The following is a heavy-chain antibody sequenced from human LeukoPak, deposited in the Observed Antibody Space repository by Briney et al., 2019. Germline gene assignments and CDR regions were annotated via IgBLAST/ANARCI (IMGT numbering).Heavy chain of an antibody. Sequence: SETLSLTCTVSGGSISSYYWSWIRQPPGKGLEWIGYIYYSGSTNYNPSLKSRVTISVDTSKNQFSLKLSSVTAADTAVYYCARRGVRMVTTSRYFDYWGQGTLVTVSS. CDR3: ARRGVRMVTTSRYFDY. D-gene: IGHD4-17*01. J-gene: IGHJ4*02. CDR1: GGSISSYY. V-gene: IGHV4-59*08. CDR2: IYYSGST.